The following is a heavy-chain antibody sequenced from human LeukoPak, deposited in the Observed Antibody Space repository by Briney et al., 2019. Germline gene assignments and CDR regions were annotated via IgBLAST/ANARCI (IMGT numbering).Heavy chain of an antibody. D-gene: IGHD3-10*01. J-gene: IGHJ4*02. CDR3: AKDGVRGITMVPDY. CDR1: GFTFSSYG. Sequence: GGSLRLSCAASGFTFSSYGMHWVRQAPGKGLGWVAVISYDGSNKYYADSVKGRFTISRDNSKNTLYSQMNSLRAEDTAVYYCAKDGVRGITMVPDYWGQGTLVTVSS. V-gene: IGHV3-30*18. CDR2: ISYDGSNK.